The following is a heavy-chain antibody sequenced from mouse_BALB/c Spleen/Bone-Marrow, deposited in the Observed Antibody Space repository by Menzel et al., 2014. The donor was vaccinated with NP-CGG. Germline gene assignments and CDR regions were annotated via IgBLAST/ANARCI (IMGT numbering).Heavy chain of an antibody. CDR1: GYTFTSYW. J-gene: IGHJ2*01. CDR2: INPTNGRT. V-gene: IGHV1S81*02. Sequence: QVQLQQPGAELVKPGASVKLSCKASGYTFTSYWMHWVKPRPGQGLEWIGEINPTNGRTNYNEKFKGKATLTVDKSSNTAYMQLSSLTSEDSAVYYCARRGSWSSYFDYWGLGTTLTVSS. CDR3: ARRGSWSSYFDY.